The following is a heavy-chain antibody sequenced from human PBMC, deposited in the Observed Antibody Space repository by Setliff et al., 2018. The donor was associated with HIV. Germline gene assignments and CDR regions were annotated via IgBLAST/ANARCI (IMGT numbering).Heavy chain of an antibody. CDR3: ARHYRELLGDAFDI. Sequence: KPSETLSLTCTVSGGSLSSSNNFWGWIRQRPGKGLEWIGTTDYTGNTDYNTSLKSRLTISVDTSKNQFSLKLNSVTAADTAFYYCARHYRELLGDAFDIWGQGTLVTVS. D-gene: IGHD3-16*02. V-gene: IGHV4-39*01. J-gene: IGHJ3*02. CDR1: GGSLSSSNNF. CDR2: TDYTGNT.